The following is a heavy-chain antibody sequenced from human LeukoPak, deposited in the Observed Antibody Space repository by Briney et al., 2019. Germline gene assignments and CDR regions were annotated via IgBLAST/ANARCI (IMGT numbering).Heavy chain of an antibody. D-gene: IGHD6-13*01. CDR2: ISAYNGDT. CDR1: GYTFTRYG. CDR3: ARDARGAAAADDAFDI. V-gene: IGHV1-18*01. Sequence: GASVKVSCKASGYTFTRYGISWVRQAPGQGLEWMGWISAYNGDTNNAQRLQGRVTMTTDTSTSTAYMELRSLRSDDTAVYYCARDARGAAAADDAFDIWGQGTMVTVSS. J-gene: IGHJ3*02.